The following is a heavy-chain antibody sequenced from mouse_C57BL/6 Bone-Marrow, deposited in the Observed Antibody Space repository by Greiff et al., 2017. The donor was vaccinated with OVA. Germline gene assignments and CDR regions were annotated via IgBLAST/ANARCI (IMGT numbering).Heavy chain of an antibody. J-gene: IGHJ4*01. D-gene: IGHD2-3*01. CDR2: IDTSDSYT. CDR3: ARLIYDGYSYYAMDY. Sequence: QVQLKQPGAELVMPGASVKMSCKASGYTFTDYWMHWVKQRPGQGLEWIGAIDTSDSYTSYNQKFKGKATLTVDESSSTAYMQLSSLTSEDSAVYYCARLIYDGYSYYAMDYWGQGTSVTVSS. V-gene: IGHV1-69*01. CDR1: GYTFTDYW.